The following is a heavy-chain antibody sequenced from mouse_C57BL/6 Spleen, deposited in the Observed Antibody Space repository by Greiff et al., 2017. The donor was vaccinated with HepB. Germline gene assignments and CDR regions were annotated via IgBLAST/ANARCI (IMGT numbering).Heavy chain of an antibody. CDR1: GYTFTSYW. CDR3: AREGGDYDGFDY. D-gene: IGHD2-4*01. Sequence: QVQLKQPGAELVRPGSSVKLSCKASGYTFTSYWMHWVKQRPIQGLEWIGNIDPSDSETHYNQKFKDKATLTVDKSSSTAYMQLSSLTSEDSAVYYCAREGGDYDGFDYWGQGTTLTVSS. J-gene: IGHJ2*01. V-gene: IGHV1-52*01. CDR2: IDPSDSET.